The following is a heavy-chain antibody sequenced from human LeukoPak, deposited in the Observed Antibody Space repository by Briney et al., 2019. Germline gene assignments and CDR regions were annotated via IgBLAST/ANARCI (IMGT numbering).Heavy chain of an antibody. V-gene: IGHV3-23*01. D-gene: IGHD6-19*01. CDR2: ISGSGGST. CDR3: AKGSGWYV. J-gene: IGHJ4*02. CDR1: GFTFSSSS. Sequence: GGSLRLSCAASGFTFSSSSLSWVRQAPGKGLEWVSVISGSGGSTDYADSVKGRFTISRDNSKNTLYLQINSLRAEDTAVYYCAKGSGWYVWGQGTLVTVSS.